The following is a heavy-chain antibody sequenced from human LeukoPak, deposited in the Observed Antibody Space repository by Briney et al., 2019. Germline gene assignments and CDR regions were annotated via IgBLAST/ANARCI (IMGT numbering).Heavy chain of an antibody. CDR3: ARAPEVGRGPTWYFDL. Sequence: PGGSLRLSCAASGFTFSSYSMNWVRQAPGKGLEWVSSISSSSSYIYYADSVKGRFTISRDNAKNSLYLQMNSLRAENTAVYYCARAPEVGRGPTWYFDLWGRGTLVTVSS. CDR1: GFTFSSYS. J-gene: IGHJ2*01. V-gene: IGHV3-21*01. CDR2: ISSSSSYI. D-gene: IGHD3/OR15-3a*01.